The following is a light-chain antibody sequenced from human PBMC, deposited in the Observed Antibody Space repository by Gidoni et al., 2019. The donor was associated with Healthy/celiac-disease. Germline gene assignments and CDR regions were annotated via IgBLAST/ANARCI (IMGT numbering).Light chain of an antibody. CDR2: AAS. V-gene: IGKV1-39*01. CDR1: QSISSY. Sequence: DIQLPQSPSSLSASVGDRVTITCRASQSISSYLNWYQQKPGKAPKHLIYAASSLQSGVPSRFRGSGSGTDFTLTISSLQPEDFATYYCQQSYSTPWTFGQGTKVEIK. CDR3: QQSYSTPWT. J-gene: IGKJ1*01.